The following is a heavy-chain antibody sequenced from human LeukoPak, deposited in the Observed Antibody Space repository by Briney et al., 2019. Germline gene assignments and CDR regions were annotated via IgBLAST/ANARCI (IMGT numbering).Heavy chain of an antibody. Sequence: ASVKVSCKASGYTFTNYGISWVRQASGQGLEWMGWISAYNGNTNYAQKLQGRVTMTTDTSTSTAYMELRSLRSDDTAVYYWARLEQQLAPTDYWGQGTLVTVSS. CDR1: GYTFTNYG. V-gene: IGHV1-18*01. J-gene: IGHJ4*02. D-gene: IGHD6-13*01. CDR3: ARLEQQLAPTDY. CDR2: ISAYNGNT.